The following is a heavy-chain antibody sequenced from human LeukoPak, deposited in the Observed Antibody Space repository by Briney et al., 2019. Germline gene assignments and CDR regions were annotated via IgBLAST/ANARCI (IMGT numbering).Heavy chain of an antibody. Sequence: PSETLSLTCTVSGGSISSSSYYWSWIRQPPGKGLEWIGEINHSGSTNYNPSLKSRVTISVDTSKNQFSLKLSSVTAADTAVYYCARPIWSGGPYGYWGQGTLVTVSS. CDR2: INHSGST. J-gene: IGHJ4*02. D-gene: IGHD3-3*01. CDR3: ARPIWSGGPYGY. CDR1: GGSISSSSYY. V-gene: IGHV4-39*07.